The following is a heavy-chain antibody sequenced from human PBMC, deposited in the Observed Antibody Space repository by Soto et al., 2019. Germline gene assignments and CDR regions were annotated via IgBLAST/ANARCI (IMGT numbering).Heavy chain of an antibody. Sequence: ASVKVSCKASGYTFTSYAMHWVRQAPGQRLEWMGWINAGNGNTKCSQKFQDRVTITRDTSASTAYMELSSLGSEDTAVYYCARSIVVVTALDYWGQGTLVTVSS. V-gene: IGHV1-3*01. CDR2: INAGNGNT. J-gene: IGHJ4*02. D-gene: IGHD2-21*02. CDR3: ARSIVVVTALDY. CDR1: GYTFTSYA.